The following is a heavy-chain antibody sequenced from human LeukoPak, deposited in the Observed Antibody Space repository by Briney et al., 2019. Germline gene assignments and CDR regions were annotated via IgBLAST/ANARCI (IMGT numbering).Heavy chain of an antibody. Sequence: ASVKVSCKASGYTFTSYAITWVRQAPGQGLEWMGWISTYNGNTNYAQKVQGRVTMTTDTSTSTAYMELRSLRSDDTAVYYCAREKGGYYDILTGYRYYYYMDVWGKGTTVTVSS. V-gene: IGHV1-18*04. J-gene: IGHJ6*03. CDR3: AREKGGYYDILTGYRYYYYMDV. D-gene: IGHD3-9*01. CDR1: GYTFTSYA. CDR2: ISTYNGNT.